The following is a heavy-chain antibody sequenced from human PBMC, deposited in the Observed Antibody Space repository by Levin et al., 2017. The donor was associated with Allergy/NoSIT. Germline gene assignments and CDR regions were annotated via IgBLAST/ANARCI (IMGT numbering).Heavy chain of an antibody. J-gene: IGHJ4*02. CDR3: AREEDYGDYETDY. CDR2: IYYSGST. Sequence: LSLTCTVSGGSISSGDYYWSWIRQPPGKGLEWIGYIYYSGSTYYNPSLKSRVTISVDTSKNQFSLKLSSVTAADTAVYYCAREEDYGDYETDYWGQGTLVTVSS. CDR1: GGSISSGDYY. V-gene: IGHV4-30-4*01. D-gene: IGHD4-17*01.